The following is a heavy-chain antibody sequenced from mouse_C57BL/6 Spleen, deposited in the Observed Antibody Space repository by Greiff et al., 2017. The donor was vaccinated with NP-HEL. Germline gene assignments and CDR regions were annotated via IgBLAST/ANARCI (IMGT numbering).Heavy chain of an antibody. CDR3: ATTDPDY. CDR1: GFTFSDYG. Sequence: EVKLVESGGGLVKPGGSLKLSCAASGFTFSDYGMHWVRQAPEKGLEWVAYISSGSSTIYYAETVKGRFTISRDNAKNTLFLQMTSLRSEDTAMYYCATTDPDYWGQGTTLTVSS. V-gene: IGHV5-17*01. CDR2: ISSGSSTI. J-gene: IGHJ2*01.